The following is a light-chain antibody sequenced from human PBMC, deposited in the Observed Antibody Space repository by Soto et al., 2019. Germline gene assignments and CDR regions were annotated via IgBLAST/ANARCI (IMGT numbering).Light chain of an antibody. V-gene: IGLV2-14*01. CDR1: SSDVGGHDY. J-gene: IGLJ2*01. CDR2: EVS. CDR3: SSYTTGSRMI. Sequence: QSALTQPASVSGSPGQSITISCTGTSSDVGGHDYVSWYQQHPGKAPKLMIYEVSHRPSGVCNRFSGSRSGNTASLTLSGLQAEDEAAYYCSSYTTGSRMIFGGGTKLTVL.